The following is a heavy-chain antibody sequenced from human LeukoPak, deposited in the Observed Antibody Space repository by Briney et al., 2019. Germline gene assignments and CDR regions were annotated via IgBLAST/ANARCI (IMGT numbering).Heavy chain of an antibody. CDR3: AGWFGELEGYYYYMDV. CDR2: IYYGENT. V-gene: IGHV4-39*01. CDR1: GGSISSGPYC. J-gene: IGHJ6*03. D-gene: IGHD3-10*01. Sequence: SETLSLTCTVSGGSISSGPYCWGWIRQPPGKGLEWIGNIYYGENTYYNPSLKRRVTISIDTSKNQFYLKLSSVTAADTAVYYCAGWFGELEGYYYYMDVWGKGTTVTISS.